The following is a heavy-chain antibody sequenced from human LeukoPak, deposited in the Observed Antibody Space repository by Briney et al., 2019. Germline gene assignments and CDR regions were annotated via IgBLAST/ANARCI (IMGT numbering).Heavy chain of an antibody. CDR1: GFTFSSYW. CDR2: ISGSGGST. Sequence: GGSLRLSCAASGFTFSSYWMSWVRQAPGKGLEWVSAISGSGGSTYYADSVKGRFTISRDNSKNTLYLQMNSLRAEDTAVYYCAFLWFGELLSTFDYWGQGTLVTVSS. CDR3: AFLWFGELLSTFDY. V-gene: IGHV3-23*01. J-gene: IGHJ4*02. D-gene: IGHD3-10*01.